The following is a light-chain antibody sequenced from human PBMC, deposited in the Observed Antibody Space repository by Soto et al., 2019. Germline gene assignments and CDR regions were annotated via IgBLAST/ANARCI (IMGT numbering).Light chain of an antibody. Sequence: IELTQSPGTLSLSPGERAILSCRASQSLSSSFLAWYQQKPGQAPRLLIYSASSRATGIPDRFSGGGSGTDFTLTISRLEPADFAVYYCQQYGRSPLTFGGGTKVDIK. CDR1: QSLSSSF. CDR2: SAS. V-gene: IGKV3-20*01. J-gene: IGKJ4*01. CDR3: QQYGRSPLT.